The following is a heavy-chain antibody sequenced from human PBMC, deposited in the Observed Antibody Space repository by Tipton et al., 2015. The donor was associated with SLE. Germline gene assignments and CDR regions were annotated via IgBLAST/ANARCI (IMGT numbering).Heavy chain of an antibody. Sequence: GSLRLSCAASGFTFSDYSMSWVRQAPGKGLEWVSSISGSGDDTYYADSVKGRFTISRDSSKNTLLLQMNSLRDEDTAVYYCAKESGYFPVSLHFDWWGQGALVTVSS. V-gene: IGHV3-23*01. CDR2: ISGSGDDT. CDR3: AKESGYFPVSLHFDW. D-gene: IGHD3-9*01. J-gene: IGHJ4*02. CDR1: GFTFSDYS.